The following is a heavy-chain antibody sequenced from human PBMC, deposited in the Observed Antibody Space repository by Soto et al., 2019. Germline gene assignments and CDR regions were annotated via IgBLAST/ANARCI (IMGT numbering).Heavy chain of an antibody. CDR1: GGTFSSYA. D-gene: IGHD3-3*01. J-gene: IGHJ6*02. V-gene: IGHV1-69*01. CDR2: IIPIFGTA. CDR3: ATGRSDFWSGYYSYYGMDV. Sequence: QVQLVQSGAEVKKPGSSVKVSCKASGGTFSSYAISWVRQAPGQGLEWMGGIIPIFGTANYAQKFQGRVTITADESTSTAYMELSSLRSEDTAVYYCATGRSDFWSGYYSYYGMDVWGQGTTVTVSS.